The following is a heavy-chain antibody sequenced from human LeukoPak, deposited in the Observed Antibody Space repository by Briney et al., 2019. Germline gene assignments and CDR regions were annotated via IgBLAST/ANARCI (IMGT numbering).Heavy chain of an antibody. D-gene: IGHD1-14*01. Sequence: GGSLRLSWAASGFTFSSYGMHWVRQAPGKGLEWVAVIWYDGSNKYYADSVKGRFTISRDNSKNTLYLQMNSLRAEDTAVYYCARDLREPNAFDIWGQGTMVTVSS. CDR3: ARDLREPNAFDI. CDR2: IWYDGSNK. CDR1: GFTFSSYG. J-gene: IGHJ3*02. V-gene: IGHV3-33*01.